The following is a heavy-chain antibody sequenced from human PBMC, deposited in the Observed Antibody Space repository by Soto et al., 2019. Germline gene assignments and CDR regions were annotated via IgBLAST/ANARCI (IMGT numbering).Heavy chain of an antibody. D-gene: IGHD3-9*01. CDR3: ARDKESYYDILTGPHTTYYYYGMDV. CDR1: GGTFSSYA. J-gene: IGHJ6*02. V-gene: IGHV1-69*13. CDR2: IIPIFGTA. Sequence: SVKVSCKASGGTFSSYAISWVRQAPGQGLEWMGGIIPIFGTASYAQKFQGRVTITADESTSTAYMELSSLRSEDTAVYYCARDKESYYDILTGPHTTYYYYGMDVWGQGTTVTVSS.